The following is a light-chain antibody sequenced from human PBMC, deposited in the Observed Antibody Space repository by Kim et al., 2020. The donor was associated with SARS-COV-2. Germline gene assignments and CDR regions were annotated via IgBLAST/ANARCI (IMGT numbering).Light chain of an antibody. CDR3: QQYDNFLT. CDR1: QDISNY. CDR2: DAS. Sequence: DIQMTQSPSSMSASVGDRVTITCQASQDISNYLNWYQHKAGKAPKLLIFDASSMETGVPSRFSGSGSGTHFTFTISGLQPEDIATYCCQQYDNFLTFGQGTKVDIK. V-gene: IGKV1-33*01. J-gene: IGKJ1*01.